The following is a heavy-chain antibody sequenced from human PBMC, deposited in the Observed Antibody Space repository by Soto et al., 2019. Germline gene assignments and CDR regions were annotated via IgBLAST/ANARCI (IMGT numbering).Heavy chain of an antibody. CDR3: ARDSLSSLAAAGHLYWYFDL. CDR1: GGSISSGGYY. CDR2: IYYSGST. Sequence: QVQLQESGPGLVKPSQTLSLTCTVSGGSISSGGYYWSWIRQHPGKGLEWIGYIYYSGSTYYNPSLKSRVTLSVDTSKNQFSLKLSSVTAADTAVYYCARDSLSSLAAAGHLYWYFDLWGRGTLVTVSS. V-gene: IGHV4-31*03. D-gene: IGHD6-13*01. J-gene: IGHJ2*01.